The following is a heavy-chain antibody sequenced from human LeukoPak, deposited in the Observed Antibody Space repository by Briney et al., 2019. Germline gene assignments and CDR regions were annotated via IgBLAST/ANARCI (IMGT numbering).Heavy chain of an antibody. J-gene: IGHJ2*01. CDR1: GGSITNSY. CDR2: IHYSGNS. D-gene: IGHD5-12*01. CDR3: ARDGQLGGYRGFWYFDL. Sequence: PSETLSLTCNVSGGSITNSYWNWIRQPPGKGLEWIGYIHYSGNSNYNSFLKSRVTISVDTSKNQFSLNLNSVTAADTAMYYCARDGQLGGYRGFWYFDLWGRGTLVTVSS. V-gene: IGHV4-59*01.